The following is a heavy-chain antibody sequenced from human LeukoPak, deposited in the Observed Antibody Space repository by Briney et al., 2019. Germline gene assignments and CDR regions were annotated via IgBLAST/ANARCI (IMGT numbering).Heavy chain of an antibody. V-gene: IGHV3-15*01. J-gene: IGHJ4*02. Sequence: GGSLRLSCAASGFTFSNAWVNWVRQAPGKGLEWVGRIKTKTDGGTTDYAAPVKGRFTISRDDSRNTLYLQMNSLKTEDTALYYCTTYHTRAMVEFDYWGQGTLVTVSS. CDR2: IKTKTDGGTT. CDR3: TTYHTRAMVEFDY. CDR1: GFTFSNAW. D-gene: IGHD2-15*01.